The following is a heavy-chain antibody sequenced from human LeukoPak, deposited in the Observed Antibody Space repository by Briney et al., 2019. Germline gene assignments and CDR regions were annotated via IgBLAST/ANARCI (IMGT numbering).Heavy chain of an antibody. V-gene: IGHV3-48*03. Sequence: GGSLRLSCAASGFTFSSYEMNWVRQAPGKGLEWVSYISSSGSTIYYADSVKGRFTISRDNAKNSQYLQMNSLRAEDTAVYYCARSLDSEYFQHWGQGTLVTVSS. CDR3: ARSLDSEYFQH. CDR2: ISSSGSTI. J-gene: IGHJ1*01. CDR1: GFTFSSYE.